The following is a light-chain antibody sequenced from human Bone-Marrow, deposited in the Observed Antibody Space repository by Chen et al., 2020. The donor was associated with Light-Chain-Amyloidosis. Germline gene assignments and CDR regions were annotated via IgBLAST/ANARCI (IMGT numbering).Light chain of an antibody. V-gene: IGLV3-21*02. CDR1: NIGSTS. J-gene: IGLJ3*02. Sequence: SYVLTQPSSVSVAPGQMATLACGGNNIGSTSVHWYQQTPGQAPLLVVYDDSDRPSGIPERLSGSNSGNPATLTISRVEAGDEADYYCQVWDRSSDRPVFGGGTKLTVL. CDR2: DDS. CDR3: QVWDRSSDRPV.